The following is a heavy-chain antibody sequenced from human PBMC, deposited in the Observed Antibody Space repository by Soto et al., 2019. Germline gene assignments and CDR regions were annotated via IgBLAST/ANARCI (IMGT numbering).Heavy chain of an antibody. V-gene: IGHV3-23*01. Sequence: GGSLRLSWAAPGCTFSSYAMSWVRQAPGKGLELVSAISGSGGSTYYADSVEVRFTISGDNSKNTLYLQMNSLRAEDTAVYYCAKAYGDRAYQSDYWGQGTLVTVYS. CDR2: ISGSGGST. CDR1: GCTFSSYA. CDR3: AKAYGDRAYQSDY. D-gene: IGHD4-17*01. J-gene: IGHJ4*02.